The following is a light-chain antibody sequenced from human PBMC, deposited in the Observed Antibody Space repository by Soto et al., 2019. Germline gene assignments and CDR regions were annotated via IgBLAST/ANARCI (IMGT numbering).Light chain of an antibody. CDR1: ESVHSN. J-gene: IGKJ3*01. V-gene: IGKV3-15*01. Sequence: EMVMTQSPATLCVSPGERGTLSCRASESVHSNLAWHQQKPRQGPSLLIYYASTRVTGVPDRFSGSGSGTEFTLSISSLQSEDFGVYYCQHYSNWPPTFGPGTKVEIK. CDR2: YAS. CDR3: QHYSNWPPT.